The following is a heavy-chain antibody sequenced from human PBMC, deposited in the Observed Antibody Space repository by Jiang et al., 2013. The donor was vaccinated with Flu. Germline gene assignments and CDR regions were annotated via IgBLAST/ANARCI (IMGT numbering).Heavy chain of an antibody. CDR2: IYYSGST. V-gene: IGHV4-59*11. Sequence: CSVSGGSIGTHHWTWIRQSPGKGLEWIGYIYYSGSTNYNPSLKSRVTISVDTSKNQFSLKLSSVTAADTAVYYCARASKSRTYYDILTGYFLLNYWGQGTLVTVSS. J-gene: IGHJ4*02. CDR3: ARASKSRTYYDILTGYFLLNY. D-gene: IGHD3-9*01. CDR1: GGSIGTHH.